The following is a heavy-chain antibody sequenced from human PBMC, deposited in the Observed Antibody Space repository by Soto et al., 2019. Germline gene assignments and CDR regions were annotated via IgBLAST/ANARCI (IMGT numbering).Heavy chain of an antibody. CDR1: GFTFSSYA. CDR3: AKEWRETLPFVPGYYYYGMDV. V-gene: IGHV3-23*01. D-gene: IGHD3-3*01. CDR2: ISGSGGST. Sequence: GGSLRLSCAASGFTFSSYAMSWVRQAPGKGLEWVSAISGSGGSTYYADSVKGRFTISRDNSKNTLYLQMNSLRAEDTAVYYCAKEWRETLPFVPGYYYYGMDVWGQGTTVTVSS. J-gene: IGHJ6*02.